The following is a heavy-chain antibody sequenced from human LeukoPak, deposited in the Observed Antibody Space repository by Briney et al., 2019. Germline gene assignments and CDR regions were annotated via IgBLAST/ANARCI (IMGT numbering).Heavy chain of an antibody. CDR2: INSDGGGA. V-gene: IGHV3-74*01. J-gene: IGHJ5*02. Sequence: PGGSLRLSCAASGITFGNNWMHWVRQGPGKGLVWISRINSDGGGAICADSVKGRFTVSRDNAKNTLCLQMNSLRAEDTAVYYCARDVPHNWFDTWGQGTLVTVSS. CDR1: GITFGNNW. CDR3: ARDVPHNWFDT.